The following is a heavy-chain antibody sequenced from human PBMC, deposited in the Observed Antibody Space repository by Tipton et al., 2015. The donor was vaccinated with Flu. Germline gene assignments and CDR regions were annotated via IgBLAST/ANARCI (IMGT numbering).Heavy chain of an antibody. Sequence: TLSLTCTVSGGSIRSSSYYWGWIRQPPGKGPEWIGSMLYGGSTYYNPSLESRVTISLDTSKNQFSLKVSSVTAADTAVYYCARDDSGFNDYWGPGTLVTVSS. CDR2: MLYGGST. V-gene: IGHV4-39*07. D-gene: IGHD3-22*01. CDR3: ARDDSGFNDY. CDR1: GGSIRSSSYY. J-gene: IGHJ4*02.